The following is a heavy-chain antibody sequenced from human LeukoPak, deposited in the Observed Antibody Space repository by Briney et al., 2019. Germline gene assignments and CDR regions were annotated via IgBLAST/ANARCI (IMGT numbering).Heavy chain of an antibody. D-gene: IGHD1-26*01. Sequence: SVKVSCKASGFTFTSSAMQWVRQARGQRLEWIGWIVVGSGNTNYAQKSQERVTITRDMSTSTAYMELSSLRSEDTAVYYCASGSGGDWFDPWGQGTLVTVSS. J-gene: IGHJ5*02. CDR1: GFTFTSSA. V-gene: IGHV1-58*02. CDR2: IVVGSGNT. CDR3: ASGSGGDWFDP.